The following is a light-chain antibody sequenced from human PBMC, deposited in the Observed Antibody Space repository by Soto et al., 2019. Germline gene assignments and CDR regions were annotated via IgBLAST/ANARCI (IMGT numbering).Light chain of an antibody. V-gene: IGKV1-5*03. CDR3: QQRNNWQA. CDR1: QSISSW. J-gene: IGKJ5*01. Sequence: DIQMTQSPSTLSASVGDRVTITCRASQSISSWLAWYQQKPGKAPKLLIYKASSLESGVPSRFSGSGSGTDFTLTISSLEPEDFAVYYCQQRNNWQAFGQGTRLEIK. CDR2: KAS.